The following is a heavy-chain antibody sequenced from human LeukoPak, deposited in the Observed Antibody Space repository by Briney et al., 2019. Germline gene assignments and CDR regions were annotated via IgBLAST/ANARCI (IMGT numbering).Heavy chain of an antibody. Sequence: GGSLRLSCAASGFTFSNFWMSWVRQAPGKGLEWVANIKQDASEKYYVDSVKGRFSISRDNAKNSLYLQMNSLRAEDTAVYYCARDSSSWYSYWGRGTLVTVSP. D-gene: IGHD6-13*01. CDR1: GFTFSNFW. CDR2: IKQDASEK. CDR3: ARDSSSWYSY. J-gene: IGHJ4*02. V-gene: IGHV3-7*01.